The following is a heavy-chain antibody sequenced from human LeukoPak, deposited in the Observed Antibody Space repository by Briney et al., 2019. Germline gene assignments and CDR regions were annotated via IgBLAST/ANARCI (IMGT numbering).Heavy chain of an antibody. V-gene: IGHV4-38-2*01. CDR2: IYHSGST. CDR3: ARVLYSSGWYFDY. J-gene: IGHJ4*02. CDR1: GYSISSGYY. Sequence: PSETLSLTCAVSGYSISSGYYWGWIRQPPGKGLEWIGSIYHSGSTYYNPSLKSRATISVDTSKNQFSLKLSSVTAADTAVYYCARVLYSSGWYFDYWGQGTLVTVSS. D-gene: IGHD6-19*01.